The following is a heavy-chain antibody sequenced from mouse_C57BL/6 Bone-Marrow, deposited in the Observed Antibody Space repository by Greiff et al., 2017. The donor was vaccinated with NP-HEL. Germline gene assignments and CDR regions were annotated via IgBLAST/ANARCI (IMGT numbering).Heavy chain of an antibody. Sequence: VQLQQSGAELVRPGTSVKVSCKASGYAFTNYLIEWVKQRPGQGLEWIGVINPGSGGTNYNEKFKGKATLTADKSSSTAYMQLSSLTSEDSAVYFCARKGTSWDYFDYWGQGTTLTVSS. D-gene: IGHD3-3*01. V-gene: IGHV1-54*01. CDR2: INPGSGGT. CDR1: GYAFTNYL. CDR3: ARKGTSWDYFDY. J-gene: IGHJ2*01.